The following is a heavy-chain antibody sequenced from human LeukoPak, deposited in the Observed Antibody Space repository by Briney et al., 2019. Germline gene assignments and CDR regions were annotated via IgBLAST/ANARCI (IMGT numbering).Heavy chain of an antibody. CDR3: ARHAYYDILTGYYNFDY. Sequence: SETLSLTCTVSGGSLSSYYWSWIRQPPGKGLEWIGYIYYSGSTNYNPSLKSRVTISVDTSKNQFSLKLSSVTAADTAVYYCARHAYYDILTGYYNFDYWGQGTLVTVSS. V-gene: IGHV4-59*08. CDR2: IYYSGST. CDR1: GGSLSSYY. D-gene: IGHD3-9*01. J-gene: IGHJ4*02.